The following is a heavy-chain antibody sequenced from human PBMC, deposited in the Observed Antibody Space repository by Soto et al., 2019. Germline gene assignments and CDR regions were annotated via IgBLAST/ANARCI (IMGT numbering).Heavy chain of an antibody. V-gene: IGHV6-1*01. D-gene: IGHD6-13*01. CDR2: TYYRSKWYN. CDR3: ARDPSSSWLSWFDP. CDR1: GDSVSSNSAA. Sequence: PSPTLSLPCAISGDSVSSNSAAWNWIRQSPSRGLEWLGRTYYRSKWYNDYAVSVKSRITINPDTSKNQFSLQLNSVTPEDTAVYYCARDPSSSWLSWFDPWGQGTLVTVSS. J-gene: IGHJ5*02.